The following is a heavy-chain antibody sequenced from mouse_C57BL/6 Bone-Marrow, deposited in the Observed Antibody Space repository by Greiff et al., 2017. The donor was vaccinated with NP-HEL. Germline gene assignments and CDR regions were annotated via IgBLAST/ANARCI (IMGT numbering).Heavy chain of an antibody. V-gene: IGHV10-1*01. CDR1: GFSFNTYA. CDR2: IRSKSNNYAT. CDR3: VRSDYGSTNFAY. J-gene: IGHJ2*01. Sequence: EVQLVESGGGLVQPKGSLKLSCAASGFSFNTYAMNWVRQAPGKGLEWVARIRSKSNNYATYYADSVKDRFTISRDDSESMLYLQMNNLKTEDTAMYYCVRSDYGSTNFAYWGQGTTLTVSS. D-gene: IGHD1-1*01.